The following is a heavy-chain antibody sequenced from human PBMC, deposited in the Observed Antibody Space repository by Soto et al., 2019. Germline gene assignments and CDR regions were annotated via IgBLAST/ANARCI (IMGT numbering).Heavy chain of an antibody. CDR3: ATYPAAGTDY. D-gene: IGHD6-13*01. Sequence: RASVKVSCKASGGTFSSYAISWVRQAPGQGLEWMGGIIPIFGTANYAQKFQGRVTITADESTSIAYMELSSLRSEDTAVYYCATYPAAGTDYWGQGTLVTVSS. CDR1: GGTFSSYA. V-gene: IGHV1-69*13. J-gene: IGHJ4*02. CDR2: IIPIFGTA.